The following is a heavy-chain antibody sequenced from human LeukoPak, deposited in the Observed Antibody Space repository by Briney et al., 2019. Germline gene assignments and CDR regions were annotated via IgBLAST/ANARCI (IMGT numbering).Heavy chain of an antibody. CDR1: GGSFSGYN. D-gene: IGHD4-17*01. J-gene: IGHJ4*02. CDR2: INHIGST. V-gene: IGHV4-34*01. CDR3: ARFLYGDYAGVDY. Sequence: SETLSLTCAVYGGSFSGYNWSWIRQPPGKGLEWIREINHIGSTNYNPSLKSRVTISVDTSKNQFSLKLTSVTAADTAVYYCARFLYGDYAGVDYWGQGTLVTVSS.